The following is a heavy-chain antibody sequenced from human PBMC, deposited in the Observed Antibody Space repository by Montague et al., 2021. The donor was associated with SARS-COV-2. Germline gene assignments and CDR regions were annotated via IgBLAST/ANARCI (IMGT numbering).Heavy chain of an antibody. V-gene: IGHV4-31*03. CDR2: IYYTRST. CDR3: VNENWNNGQGFDP. Sequence: TLSLTCTVSGGSISSGDYYWTWIRQHPGKGLEWIGYIYYTRSTYYNPSLKSRVTISLDTSKNQFSLKLSSVTAADPAVYFCVNENWNNGQGFDPWGQGILVTVSS. D-gene: IGHD1/OR15-1a*01. J-gene: IGHJ5*02. CDR1: GGSISSGDYY.